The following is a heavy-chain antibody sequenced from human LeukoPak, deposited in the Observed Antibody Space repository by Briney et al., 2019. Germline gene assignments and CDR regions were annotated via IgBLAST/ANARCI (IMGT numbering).Heavy chain of an antibody. Sequence: GSLRLSCSASGVTVSSHHINWVRQAPGKGLEWVSVIYTGGSTYYADSVKGRFTISRDNSKNSLYLQMNSLRAEDTAVYYCARGGFGVTAAHYWGQGTLVTVSS. CDR3: ARGGFGVTAAHY. D-gene: IGHD3-10*01. CDR1: GVTVSSHH. V-gene: IGHV3-53*01. CDR2: IYTGGST. J-gene: IGHJ4*02.